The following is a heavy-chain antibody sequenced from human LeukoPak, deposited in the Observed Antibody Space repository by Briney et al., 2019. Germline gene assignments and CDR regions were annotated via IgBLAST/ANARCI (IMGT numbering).Heavy chain of an antibody. V-gene: IGHV1-2*02. CDR2: INPNSGGT. Sequence: GASVKVSCKASGYTFTTYGISWVRQAPGQGLEWMGWINPNSGGTNYAQKFQGRVTMTRDTSISTAYMELSRLRSDDTAVYYCARVPISYCSGGSCYRRTLDYWGQGTLVTVSS. CDR1: GYTFTTYG. D-gene: IGHD2-15*01. J-gene: IGHJ4*02. CDR3: ARVPISYCSGGSCYRRTLDY.